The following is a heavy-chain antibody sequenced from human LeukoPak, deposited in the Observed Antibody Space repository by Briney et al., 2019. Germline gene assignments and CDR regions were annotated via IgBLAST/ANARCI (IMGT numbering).Heavy chain of an antibody. D-gene: IGHD3-3*01. Sequence: ASVKVSCKASGYTSTGYYMHWVRQAPGQGLEWMGRINPNSGGTNYAQKFQGWVTMTRDTSISTAYMELSRLRSDDTAVYYCARGQSSNYDFWSGYANWFDPWGQGTLVTVSS. J-gene: IGHJ5*02. CDR2: INPNSGGT. CDR3: ARGQSSNYDFWSGYANWFDP. V-gene: IGHV1-2*04. CDR1: GYTSTGYY.